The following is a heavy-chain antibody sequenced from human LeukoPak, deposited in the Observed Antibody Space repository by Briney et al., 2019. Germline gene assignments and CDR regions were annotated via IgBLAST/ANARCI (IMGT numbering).Heavy chain of an antibody. J-gene: IGHJ4*02. CDR3: AREGHSSGWSSFDY. CDR2: IYTSGST. CDR1: GGSISSYY. D-gene: IGHD6-19*01. V-gene: IGHV4-4*07. Sequence: QPSETLSLTCTVSGGSISSYYWSWIRQPAGKGLEWIGRIYTSGSTNYNPSLKSRVTMSVDTSKNQFSLKLSSVTAADTAVYYCAREGHSSGWSSFDYWGQGTLVTVSS.